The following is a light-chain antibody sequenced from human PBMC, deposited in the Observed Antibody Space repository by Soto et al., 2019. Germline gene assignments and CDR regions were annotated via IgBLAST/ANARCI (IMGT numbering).Light chain of an antibody. Sequence: EIVLTQSPGTLSLSPGERATLSCRASQSVSSSYLAWYQQKPGQAPRLLIYGASSRATGIPDRFSGSGSGTDFTLTISRLEPEDFGVYYCQQYGSSRPLGHGTKVAI. CDR1: QSVSSSY. V-gene: IGKV3-20*01. J-gene: IGKJ3*01. CDR2: GAS. CDR3: QQYGSSRP.